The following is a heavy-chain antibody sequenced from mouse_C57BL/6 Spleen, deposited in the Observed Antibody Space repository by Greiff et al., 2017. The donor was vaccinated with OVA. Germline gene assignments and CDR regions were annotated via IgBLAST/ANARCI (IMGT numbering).Heavy chain of an antibody. V-gene: IGHV1-66*01. CDR2: IYPGSGNT. D-gene: IGHD2-4*01. J-gene: IGHJ4*01. CDR3: ARGDYYYAMDY. Sequence: QVQLKESGPELVKPGASVKISCKASGYSFTSYYIHWVKQRPGQGLEWIGWIYPGSGNTKYNEKFKGKATLTADTSSSTAYMQLSSLTSEDSAVYYCARGDYYYAMDYWGQGTSVTVSS. CDR1: GYSFTSYY.